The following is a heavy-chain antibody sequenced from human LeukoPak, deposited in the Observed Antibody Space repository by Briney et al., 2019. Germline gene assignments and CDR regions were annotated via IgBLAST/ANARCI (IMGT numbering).Heavy chain of an antibody. CDR3: AKDQGYGDYASVFEY. CDR2: YSGRGGIT. J-gene: IGHJ4*02. CDR1: GFTFISYA. V-gene: IGHV3-23*01. Sequence: PGGSLRLSFVASGFTFISYAMSWVRRAPGKGLEGVSAYSGRGGITFFGDFVEGRFTISRDNSKNTLYLQMNSLRAEDTAVYYCAKDQGYGDYASVFEYWGQGTLVTVSS. D-gene: IGHD4-17*01.